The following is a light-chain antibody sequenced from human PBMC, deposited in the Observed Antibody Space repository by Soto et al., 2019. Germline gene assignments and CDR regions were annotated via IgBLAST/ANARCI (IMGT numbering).Light chain of an antibody. CDR3: QQRSNWPLT. CDR2: DAS. CDR1: QIVSSS. V-gene: IGKV3-11*01. J-gene: IGKJ4*01. Sequence: ETVLTQSPATLSLSPGERATLSCWASQIVSSSLAWYQQKPGQAPRLLIYDASNRATGIPARFSGSGSGTDFTLTISGLEPEDFAVYYCQQRSNWPLTFGRGTTVEI.